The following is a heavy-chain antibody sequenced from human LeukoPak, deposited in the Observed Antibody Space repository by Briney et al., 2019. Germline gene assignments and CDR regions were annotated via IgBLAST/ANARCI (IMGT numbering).Heavy chain of an antibody. J-gene: IGHJ4*02. D-gene: IGHD3-22*01. Sequence: SETLSLTCTVSGGSISSSSYYWGWIRQPPGKGLEWIGEINHSGSTNYNPSLKSRVTISVDTSKNQFSLKLSSVTAADTAVYYCARLSAMIVDYWGQGTLVTVSS. CDR2: INHSGST. V-gene: IGHV4-39*07. CDR3: ARLSAMIVDY. CDR1: GGSISSSSYY.